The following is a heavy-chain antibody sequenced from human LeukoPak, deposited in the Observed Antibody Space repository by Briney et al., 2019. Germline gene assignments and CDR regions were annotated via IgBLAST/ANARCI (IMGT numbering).Heavy chain of an antibody. CDR2: ISGSGGNT. CDR1: GFTLSSYA. Sequence: GGSLRLSCAASGFTLSSYAMTWVRQAPGKGLEWVSAISGSGGNTYYGESVKGRFTISRDNSKNTLHLQMNSLRAEDTAEYYCASPGYSFGYSAYWGQGTLVTVSS. D-gene: IGHD5-18*01. CDR3: ASPGYSFGYSAY. J-gene: IGHJ4*02. V-gene: IGHV3-23*01.